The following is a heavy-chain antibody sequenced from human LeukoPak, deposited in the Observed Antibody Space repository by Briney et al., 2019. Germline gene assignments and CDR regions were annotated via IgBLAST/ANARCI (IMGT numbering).Heavy chain of an antibody. D-gene: IGHD1-26*01. CDR3: ARDRAGSGSYGAVDY. V-gene: IGHV1-18*01. CDR1: GYTFTSYG. CDR2: ISAYNGNT. Sequence: EASVKVSCKASGYTFTSYGISWVRQAPGQGLEWMGWISAYNGNTNYAQKLQGRVTMTTDTSTSTAYMELRSLRPDDTAVYYCARDRAGSGSYGAVDYWGQGTLVTVSS. J-gene: IGHJ4*02.